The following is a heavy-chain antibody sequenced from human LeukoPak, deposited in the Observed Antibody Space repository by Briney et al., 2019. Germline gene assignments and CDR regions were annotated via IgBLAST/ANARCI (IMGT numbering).Heavy chain of an antibody. CDR2: TYPGDSNT. D-gene: IGHD2-15*01. Sequence: GESLKISCKGSGYSFNSYWIGWVRQMPGKGLEWMGITYPGDSNTRYSPSFQGQVTISADKSISSAYLQWSSLKASDTAMYYCVRSPACSSGTCYPNWFDPWGQGTLVTVSS. CDR1: GYSFNSYW. J-gene: IGHJ5*02. CDR3: VRSPACSSGTCYPNWFDP. V-gene: IGHV5-51*01.